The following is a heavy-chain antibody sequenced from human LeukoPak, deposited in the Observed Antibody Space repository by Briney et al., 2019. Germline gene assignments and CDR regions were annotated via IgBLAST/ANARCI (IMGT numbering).Heavy chain of an antibody. CDR1: GFTFSTYS. CDR3: ATAGSNTQTWWFDY. Sequence: PGGSLRLSCAASGFTFSTYSMTWVRQAPGKGLEWVSYIGYSNIPIYYAGSVRGRFTVSRDNAKNSQYLQMNSLKDEDTAVYYCATAGSNTQTWWFDYWGRGVLVTVSS. V-gene: IGHV3-48*02. D-gene: IGHD2-15*01. J-gene: IGHJ4*02. CDR2: IGYSNIPI.